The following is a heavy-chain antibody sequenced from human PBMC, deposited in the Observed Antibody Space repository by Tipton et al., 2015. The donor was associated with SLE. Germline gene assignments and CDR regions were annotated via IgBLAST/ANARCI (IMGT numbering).Heavy chain of an antibody. Sequence: QSGAEVKKPGASVKVSCKASGYTFTNFDISWVRQAPGHGLGWLGWISAFNGDTKYAQKLQGRVTMTTDTSTSTAYMDLRSLRSDDTAVYYCGTGGEYPGIDKWVQGTLVTVSS. V-gene: IGHV1-18*01. J-gene: IGHJ1*01. CDR1: GYTFTNFD. CDR2: ISAFNGDT. CDR3: GTGGEYPGIDK. D-gene: IGHD2/OR15-2a*01.